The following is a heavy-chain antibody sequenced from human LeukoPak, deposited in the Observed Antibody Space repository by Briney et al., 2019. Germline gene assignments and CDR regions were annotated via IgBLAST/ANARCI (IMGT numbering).Heavy chain of an antibody. Sequence: SETLSLTCAVYGGSFSSYYWGWIRQPPGKGLEWIGRIYTSGSTNYNPSLKSRITISVDTSKNQFSLKLSSVTAADTAVYYCARNSCPSGSCYDNRGYFDYWGQGTLVTVSS. J-gene: IGHJ4*02. CDR3: ARNSCPSGSCYDNRGYFDY. CDR1: GGSFSSYY. D-gene: IGHD2-15*01. V-gene: IGHV4-4*08. CDR2: IYTSGST.